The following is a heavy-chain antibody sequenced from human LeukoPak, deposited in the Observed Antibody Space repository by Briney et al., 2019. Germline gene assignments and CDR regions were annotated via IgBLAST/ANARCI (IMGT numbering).Heavy chain of an antibody. Sequence: SGGSLRLSCATSGFSFSSYAMSWVRQAPGKGLEWVSTISNSDGSTYYADSVKGRFTISRDNSENTLYLQMNSLRAEDTAVYYCAKATGYLLWGQGTLVIVSS. CDR1: GFSFSSYA. CDR2: ISNSDGST. V-gene: IGHV3-23*01. CDR3: AKATGYLL. D-gene: IGHD1-14*01. J-gene: IGHJ4*02.